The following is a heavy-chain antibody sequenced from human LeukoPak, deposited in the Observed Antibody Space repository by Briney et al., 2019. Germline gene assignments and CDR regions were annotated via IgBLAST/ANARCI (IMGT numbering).Heavy chain of an antibody. CDR3: AKGLAVAGREYSFDS. V-gene: IGHV3-33*06. CDR2: IWYDGSNK. D-gene: IGHD6-19*01. CDR1: GFTFSSYG. J-gene: IGHJ4*02. Sequence: PGGSLRLSCAASGFTFSSYGMHWVRQAPGKGLEWVAVIWYDGSNKYYADSVKGRFTISRDNSKNTLYLQMNSLRAEDTAVYYCAKGLAVAGREYSFDSWGQGTLVTVSS.